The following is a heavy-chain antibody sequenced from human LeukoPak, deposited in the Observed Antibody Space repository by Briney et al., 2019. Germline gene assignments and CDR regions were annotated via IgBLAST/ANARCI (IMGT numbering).Heavy chain of an antibody. CDR2: IRAENGDT. CDR3: ARDWPTVIADF. J-gene: IGHJ1*01. CDR1: GYKFLSHG. V-gene: IGHV1-18*04. Sequence: ASVRVSCKTSGYKFLSHGISWVRQAPGQGLEWLGWIRAENGDTRFAQKFQGRFTMTTDTSTSTAHMELRSLRSDDTAVYYCARDWPTVIADFWGQGTLVTVSS. D-gene: IGHD4-11*01.